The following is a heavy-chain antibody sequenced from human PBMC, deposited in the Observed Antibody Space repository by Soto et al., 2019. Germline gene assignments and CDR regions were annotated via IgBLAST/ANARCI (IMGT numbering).Heavy chain of an antibody. V-gene: IGHV1-2*04. D-gene: IGHD4-17*01. CDR3: ARGAPTVTLPYNWFDP. CDR1: GYTFTGYY. CDR2: INPNSGGT. J-gene: IGHJ5*02. Sequence: ASVKVSCKASGYTFTGYYMHWVRQAPGQGLEWMGWINPNSGGTNYAQKFQGWVTMTRDTSISTAYMELSRLRSDDTAVYYCARGAPTVTLPYNWFDPWGQGTLVTVSS.